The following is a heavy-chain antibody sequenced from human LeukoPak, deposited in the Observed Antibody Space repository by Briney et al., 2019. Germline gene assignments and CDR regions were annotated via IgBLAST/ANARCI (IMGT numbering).Heavy chain of an antibody. Sequence: PSETLSLTCTVSGASISSSYWSWIRQPPGKGLEWIGYTYYSGDTNYNPSLESRVTISVDTSKNHFSLRMTSVTAADTAIYYCARGAGGPDYWGQGTLVTVSS. CDR2: TYYSGDT. V-gene: IGHV4-59*01. J-gene: IGHJ4*02. CDR1: GASISSSY. CDR3: ARGAGGPDY. D-gene: IGHD3-16*01.